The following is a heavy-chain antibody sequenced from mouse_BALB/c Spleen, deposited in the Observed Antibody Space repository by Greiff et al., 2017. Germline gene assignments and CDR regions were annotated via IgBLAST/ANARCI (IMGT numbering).Heavy chain of an antibody. Sequence: VQLQQSGPELVKPGASVKMSCKASGYTFTSYVMHWVKQKPGQGLEWIGYINPYNDGTKYNEKFKGKATLTSDKSSSTAYMELSSLTSEDSAVYYCARAYYDYAAWFAYWGQGTLVTVSA. CDR2: INPYNDGT. V-gene: IGHV1-14*01. CDR1: GYTFTSYV. D-gene: IGHD2-4*01. J-gene: IGHJ3*01. CDR3: ARAYYDYAAWFAY.